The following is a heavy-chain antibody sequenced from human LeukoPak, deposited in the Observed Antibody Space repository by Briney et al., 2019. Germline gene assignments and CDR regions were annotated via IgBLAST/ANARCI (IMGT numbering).Heavy chain of an antibody. CDR3: AKEGGGGLRFLEWSPAPFDY. CDR1: GFTFSSYG. J-gene: IGHJ4*02. Sequence: GGSLRLSCAASGFTFSSYGMHWVRQAPGKGLEWVAFIRYDGSNKYYADSVKGRFTISRDNSKNTLYLQMNSLRAEDTAVYYCAKEGGGGLRFLEWSPAPFDYWGQGTLVTVSS. CDR2: IRYDGSNK. D-gene: IGHD3-3*01. V-gene: IGHV3-30*02.